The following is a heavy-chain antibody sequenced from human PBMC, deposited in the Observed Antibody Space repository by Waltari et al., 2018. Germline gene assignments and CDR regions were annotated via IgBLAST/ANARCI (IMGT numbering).Heavy chain of an antibody. V-gene: IGHV4-34*01. CDR1: GESFLGYF. J-gene: IGHJ4*01. CDR2: IHYSGST. CDR3: ARYGEVPASYFFDY. D-gene: IGHD2-21*01. Sequence: QVQLHQWGAGQLKPSENLSLTCAVPGESFLGYFWSWTRQSPGKGLEWLGSIHYSGSTNYNPTLESRLSLSVDTTKKRFSLSLTSVTAADAALYFCARYGEVPASYFFDYWGQGTLVTVSS.